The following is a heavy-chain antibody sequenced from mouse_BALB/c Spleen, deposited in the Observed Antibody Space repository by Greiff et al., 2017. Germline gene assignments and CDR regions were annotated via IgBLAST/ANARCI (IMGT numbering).Heavy chain of an antibody. Sequence: EVHLVESGPSLVKPSQTLSLTCSVTGDSITSGYWNWIRKFPGNKLEYMGYISYSGSTYYNPSLKSRISITRDTSKNQYYLQLNSVTTEDTATYYCARFYGNYGTFAYWGQGTLVTVSA. V-gene: IGHV3-8*02. J-gene: IGHJ3*01. CDR3: ARFYGNYGTFAY. CDR1: GDSITSGY. D-gene: IGHD2-1*01. CDR2: ISYSGST.